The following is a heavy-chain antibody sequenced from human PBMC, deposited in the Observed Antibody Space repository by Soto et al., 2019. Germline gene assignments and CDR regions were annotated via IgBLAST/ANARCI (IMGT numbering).Heavy chain of an antibody. V-gene: IGHV4-31*03. CDR2: IYYSGRT. J-gene: IGHJ4*01. CDR3: ARFAREENPKVGSWYYFDY. Sequence: QVQLQESGPGLVKPSQTLSLNCTVSGGSISSGGYFWSWVRQHPGKCLEWIGNIYYSGRTYYNPSLKSRVTISVDTSKNQFSLKLSSVTAADTAVYYCARFAREENPKVGSWYYFDYWGHGTRVTVSS. D-gene: IGHD6-13*01. CDR1: GGSISSGGYF.